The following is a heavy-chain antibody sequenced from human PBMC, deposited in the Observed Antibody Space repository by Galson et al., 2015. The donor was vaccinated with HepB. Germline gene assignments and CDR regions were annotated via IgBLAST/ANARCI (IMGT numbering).Heavy chain of an antibody. Sequence: SLRLSCAASGFTFSIEAMYWVRQAPDKGLEYVAATSYDDKTKYYADSARGRFTIPRDNSKNTLYLQMNSLRLEDTALYYCAKDWGMGVWGQGTTVTVSS. CDR2: TSYDDKTK. CDR3: AKDWGMGV. V-gene: IGHV3-30-3*02. CDR1: GFTFSIEA. J-gene: IGHJ6*02. D-gene: IGHD3-16*01.